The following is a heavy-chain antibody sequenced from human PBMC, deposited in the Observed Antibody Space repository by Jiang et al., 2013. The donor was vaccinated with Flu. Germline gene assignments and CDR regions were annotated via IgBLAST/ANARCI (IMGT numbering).Heavy chain of an antibody. CDR1: GFTFSSYA. D-gene: IGHD6-6*01. Sequence: VQLLESGGGVVQPGRSLRLSCAASGFTFSSYAMHWVRQAPGKGLEWVAVISYDGSNKYYADSVKGRFTISRDNSKNTLYLQMNSLRAEDTAVYYCARGSGLSEYSSQPYFDYWGQGTLVTVSS. CDR3: ARGSGLSEYSSQPYFDY. J-gene: IGHJ4*02. V-gene: IGHV3-30-3*01. CDR2: ISYDGSNK.